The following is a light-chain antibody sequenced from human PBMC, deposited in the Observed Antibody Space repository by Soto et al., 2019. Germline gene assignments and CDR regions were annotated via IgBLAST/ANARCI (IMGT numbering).Light chain of an antibody. V-gene: IGKV3D-15*01. J-gene: IGKJ1*01. CDR2: GPS. Sequence: EIVMPQSPATLSVSPGERATLSCRASQSVTSNLAWYQQKPGQAPRLLIYGPSTRATGIPARFSGSGSGTEFTLTISSLQSEEFEVYYCQKYNNWPRTFGQGTKVEIK. CDR3: QKYNNWPRT. CDR1: QSVTSN.